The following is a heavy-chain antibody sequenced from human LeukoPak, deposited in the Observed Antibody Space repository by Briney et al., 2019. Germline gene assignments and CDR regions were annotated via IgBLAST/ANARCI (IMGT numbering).Heavy chain of an antibody. CDR1: GFTFSSYA. D-gene: IGHD3-9*01. V-gene: IGHV3-7*01. CDR2: IKQDGSEK. CDR3: AREAPYYDILTGYFWEYYYYYMDV. Sequence: GGSLRLSCAASGFTFSSYAMSWVRQAPGKGLEWVANIKQDGSEKYYVDSVKGRFTISRDNAKNSLYLQMNSLRAEDTAVYYCAREAPYYDILTGYFWEYYYYYMDVWGKGTTVTVSS. J-gene: IGHJ6*03.